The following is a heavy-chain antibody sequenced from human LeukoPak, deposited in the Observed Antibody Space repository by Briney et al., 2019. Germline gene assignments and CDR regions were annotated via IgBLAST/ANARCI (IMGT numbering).Heavy chain of an antibody. Sequence: GGSLRLSCAASGFTFSSYSMNWVRQAPGKGLEWVSYLSSSSTTIYYADSVKGRFTISRDNAKNSLYLQMNSLRAEDTAVYYCARGNYYDSSGYYPIYYYYGMDVWGQGTTVTVSS. CDR1: GFTFSSYS. CDR3: ARGNYYDSSGYYPIYYYYGMDV. D-gene: IGHD3-22*01. J-gene: IGHJ6*02. V-gene: IGHV3-48*04. CDR2: LSSSSTTI.